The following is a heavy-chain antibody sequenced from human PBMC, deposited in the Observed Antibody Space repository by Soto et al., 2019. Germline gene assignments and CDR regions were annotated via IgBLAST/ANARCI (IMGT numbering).Heavy chain of an antibody. CDR3: GADYRVCHCSSDYFDY. Sequence: PGGSLRLSCAASGFTFSNYGIHWVRQAPGNGLEWVAVISRDGSVRYYADSVKGRFTISRDNSKNTLYLQVNNLRPEDTAAYYCGADYRVCHCSSDYFDYWGQGTLVTVSS. J-gene: IGHJ4*02. CDR1: GFTFSNYG. D-gene: IGHD2-21*01. V-gene: IGHV3-30*03. CDR2: ISRDGSVR.